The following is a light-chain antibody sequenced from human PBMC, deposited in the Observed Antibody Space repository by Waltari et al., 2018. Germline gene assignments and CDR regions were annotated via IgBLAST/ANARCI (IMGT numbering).Light chain of an antibody. V-gene: IGKV3-15*01. CDR1: QSGSSN. Sequence: EIVMTQSPATLSVSSGERATLSCRASQSGSSNLAWYQQRPGQAPRLLIHGASTRATGIPARFSGSGSGTEFTLTISSLQSEDFAVYYCQQYNNWPRLTFGGGTKVEIK. CDR3: QQYNNWPRLT. J-gene: IGKJ4*01. CDR2: GAS.